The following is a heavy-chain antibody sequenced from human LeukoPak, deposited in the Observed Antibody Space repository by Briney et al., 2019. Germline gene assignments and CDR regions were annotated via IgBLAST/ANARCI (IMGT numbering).Heavy chain of an antibody. V-gene: IGHV4-34*01. D-gene: IGHD5-12*01. J-gene: IGHJ4*02. CDR2: INHSGST. CDR3: ARGRGRLPLY. CDR1: GGSFSGYY. Sequence: SETLSLTCAVYGGSFSGYYWSWIRQPPGKGLEWIGEINHSGSTNYNPSLKSRVTISVDTSKNQFSLKLSSVIAADTAVYYCARGRGRLPLYWGQGTLVTVSS.